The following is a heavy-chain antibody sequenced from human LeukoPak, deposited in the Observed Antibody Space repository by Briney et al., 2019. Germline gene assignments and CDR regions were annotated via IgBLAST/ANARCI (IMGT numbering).Heavy chain of an antibody. CDR3: ARAPHYCGGDCSDWYFDL. D-gene: IGHD2-21*02. V-gene: IGHV3-21*01. Sequence: GGSLRPSCAASGFTFSTYTMNWVRQAPGKGLEWVSSISSSGNYIYYADSVKGRFTISRDGAKTSLFLLMNSLRADDTAMYYCARAPHYCGGDCSDWYFDLWGRGTLVTVSS. J-gene: IGHJ2*01. CDR1: GFTFSTYT. CDR2: ISSSGNYI.